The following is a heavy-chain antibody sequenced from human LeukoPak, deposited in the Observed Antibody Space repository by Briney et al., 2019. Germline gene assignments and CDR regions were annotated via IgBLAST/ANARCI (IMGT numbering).Heavy chain of an antibody. CDR1: GGSISSGGYS. J-gene: IGHJ2*01. D-gene: IGHD5-18*01. CDR2: IYYSGST. CDR3: ARGRLSRTAMVPRAGWYFDL. V-gene: IGHV4-31*03. Sequence: PSETLSLTCTVSGGSISSGGYSWSWIRQHPGKGLEWIGYIYYSGSTYYNPSLKSRVTISVDTSKNQFSLKLSSVTAADTAVYYCARGRLSRTAMVPRAGWYFDLWGRGTLVTVSS.